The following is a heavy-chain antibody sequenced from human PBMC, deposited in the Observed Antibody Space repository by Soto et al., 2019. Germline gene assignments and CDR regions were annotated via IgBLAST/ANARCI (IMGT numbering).Heavy chain of an antibody. CDR2: INYSGTT. J-gene: IGHJ4*02. CDR1: GASVKTGGYY. CDR3: ATNRGYDFYYPDS. D-gene: IGHD3-3*01. V-gene: IGHV4-31*11. Sequence: SETLSLTCDVSGASVKTGGYYLTWIRQHPEKGLEWIGYINYSGTTYNPSLKSRAFLSLDMSKNQFSLNLTSVTAADTAVYYCATNRGYDFYYPDSWGQGILVTVSS.